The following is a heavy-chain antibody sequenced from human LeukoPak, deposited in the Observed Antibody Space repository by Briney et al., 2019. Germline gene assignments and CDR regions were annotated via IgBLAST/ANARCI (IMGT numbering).Heavy chain of an antibody. J-gene: IGHJ4*02. D-gene: IGHD3-22*01. CDR3: ARGDTRGYYYRFFDY. V-gene: IGHV3-7*04. CDR2: IKEDGSGI. CDR1: GFTFSDYW. Sequence: GGSLRLSCVVSGFTFSDYWMSWVRQAPGKGLEWVANIKEDGSGIYYVDSVEGRFTIFRDNAKKSLYLQMNSLRAEDTAVYYCARGDTRGYYYRFFDYWGQGTLVTVSS.